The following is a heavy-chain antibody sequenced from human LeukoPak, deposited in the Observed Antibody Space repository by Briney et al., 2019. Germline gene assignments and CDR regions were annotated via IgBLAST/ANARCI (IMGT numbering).Heavy chain of an antibody. CDR1: GGSITTGTYY. CDR3: ARDWTGRDDAFDI. J-gene: IGHJ3*02. V-gene: IGHV4-61*02. Sequence: PSETLSLTCTVSGGSITTGTYYWSWIRQPAGKGLELIGRIHTSGGTNYNPSLKSRVTISVDTSKNQFSLKLSSVTAADTAVYYCARDWTGRDDAFDIWGQGTMVTVSS. CDR2: IHTSGGT. D-gene: IGHD3/OR15-3a*01.